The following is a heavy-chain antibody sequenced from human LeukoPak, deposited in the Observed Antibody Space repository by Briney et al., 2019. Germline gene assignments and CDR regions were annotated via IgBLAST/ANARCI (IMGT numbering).Heavy chain of an antibody. Sequence: GGSLRLSCAASGFTFSSYAMSWVRQAPGKGLEWVSAISGSGGSTYYADSVKGRFTTSRDNSKNTLYLQMNSLRAEDTAVYYCAKARNSYGYNYYYYMDVWDKGTTVTVSS. D-gene: IGHD5-18*01. CDR1: GFTFSSYA. V-gene: IGHV3-23*01. J-gene: IGHJ6*03. CDR3: AKARNSYGYNYYYYMDV. CDR2: ISGSGGST.